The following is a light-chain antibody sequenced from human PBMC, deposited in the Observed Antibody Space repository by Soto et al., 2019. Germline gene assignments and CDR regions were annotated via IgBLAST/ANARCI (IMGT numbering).Light chain of an antibody. Sequence: DIQLTQSPSSLSASVGDRVTLTCRASQPITNYLNWYQQKPGEAPKLLIYAASSVQSGVPSRFRGSGSRTDFTLTISSLQPEDFATYYCQQCYSTPYTFGQGTKVEIK. V-gene: IGKV1-39*01. J-gene: IGKJ2*01. CDR1: QPITNY. CDR2: AAS. CDR3: QQCYSTPYT.